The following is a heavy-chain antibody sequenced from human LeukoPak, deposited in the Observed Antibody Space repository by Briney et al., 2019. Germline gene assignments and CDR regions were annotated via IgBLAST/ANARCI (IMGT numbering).Heavy chain of an antibody. Sequence: GRSLRLSCAASGFTFSSYGMHWVRQAPGKGLECVAVIWSDGSNKYYADSVKGRFTISRDNSKNTLYLQMNSLRAEDTAVYYCARAELPAAIKSGAFDIWGQGTMVTVSS. CDR3: ARAELPAAIKSGAFDI. CDR1: GFTFSSYG. J-gene: IGHJ3*02. D-gene: IGHD2-2*01. CDR2: IWSDGSNK. V-gene: IGHV3-33*01.